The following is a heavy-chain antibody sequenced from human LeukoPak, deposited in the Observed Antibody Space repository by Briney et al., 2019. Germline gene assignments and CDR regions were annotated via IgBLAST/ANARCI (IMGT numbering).Heavy chain of an antibody. CDR1: GFTFSSYS. Sequence: GGSLRLSCAASGFTFSSYSMNWVRQAPGQGLEWVSYISSSSSYIYYADSVKGRFTISRDNAKNSLYLQMNSLRAEDTAVYYCARDVAVAGTGGGFDYWGQGTLVTVSS. J-gene: IGHJ4*02. CDR3: ARDVAVAGTGGGFDY. CDR2: ISSSSSYI. V-gene: IGHV3-21*01. D-gene: IGHD6-19*01.